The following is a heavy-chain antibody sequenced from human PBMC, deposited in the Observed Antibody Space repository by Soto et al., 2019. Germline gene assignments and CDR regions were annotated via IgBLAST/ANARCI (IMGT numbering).Heavy chain of an antibody. CDR1: GFTFSRAA. CDR3: AATLDWGSYDFGGYPS. CDR2: IVVASGKT. D-gene: IGHD3-22*01. V-gene: IGHV1-58*01. J-gene: IGHJ4*02. Sequence: GASVKVSCKGSGFTFSRAAVQWVRQARGQGLEWIGWIVVASGKTDYAPNLQERVTITRDMSTTTAYMELSDLSSEDTAVYYCAATLDWGSYDFGGYPSWGQGTLVT.